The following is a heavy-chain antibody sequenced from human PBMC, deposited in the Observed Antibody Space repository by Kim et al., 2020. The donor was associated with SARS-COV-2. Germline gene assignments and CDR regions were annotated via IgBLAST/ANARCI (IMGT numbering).Heavy chain of an antibody. CDR2: IRSKANSYAT. J-gene: IGHJ3*01. CDR3: TRVHPDQGSYYDAFDL. CDR1: GFTFSGYA. D-gene: IGHD3-10*01. V-gene: IGHV3-73*01. Sequence: GGSLRLSCAASGFTFSGYAMHWVRQASGKGLEWVGRIRSKANSYATEYAASVKGRFTIYRDDSKNTAYPLMKSLKTEETAVYYCTRVHPDQGSYYDAFDLWGQGTIVTVSS.